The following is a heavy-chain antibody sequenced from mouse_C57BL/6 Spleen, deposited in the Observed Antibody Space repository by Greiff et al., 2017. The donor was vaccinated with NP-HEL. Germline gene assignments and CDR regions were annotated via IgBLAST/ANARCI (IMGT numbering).Heavy chain of an antibody. CDR3: ARMGYPYAMDY. CDR2: INYDGSST. V-gene: IGHV5-16*01. CDR1: GFTFSDYY. J-gene: IGHJ4*01. Sequence: EVKVVESEGGLVQPGSSMKLSCTASGFTFSDYYMAWVRQVPEKGLEWVANINYDGSSTYYLDSLKSRFIISRDNAKNILYLQMSSLKSEDTATYYCARMGYPYAMDYWGQGTSVTVSS.